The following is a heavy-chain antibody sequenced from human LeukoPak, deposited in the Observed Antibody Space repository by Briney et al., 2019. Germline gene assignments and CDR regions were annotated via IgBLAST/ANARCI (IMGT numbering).Heavy chain of an antibody. D-gene: IGHD3-10*01. J-gene: IGHJ6*03. CDR1: GFTFSSYS. CDR3: AKRPSYYYGSGSFPGNYYYYYMDV. V-gene: IGHV3-21*01. Sequence: GGSLRLSCAASGFTFSSYSMNWVRQAPGKGLEWVSSISSSSSYIHYADSVKGRFTISRDNAKNSLYLQMNSLRAEDTAVYYCAKRPSYYYGSGSFPGNYYYYYMDVWGKGTTVTISS. CDR2: ISSSSSYI.